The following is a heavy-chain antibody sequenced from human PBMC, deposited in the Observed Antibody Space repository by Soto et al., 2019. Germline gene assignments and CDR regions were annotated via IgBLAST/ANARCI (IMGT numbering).Heavy chain of an antibody. CDR1: GGPISSYY. J-gene: IGHJ4*02. D-gene: IGHD6-19*01. CDR2: IYYSGST. Sequence: QVQLQESGPGLVKPSETLSLNCTVSGGPISSYYWRRIGQCPGNGLEWIGYIYYSGSTNYNPSLKSRVTLPVDTSTNQFSLELSSVTAADTAVYYGARGSSGWPPRLDYWGQGTLVTVSS. CDR3: ARGSSGWPPRLDY. V-gene: IGHV4-59*01.